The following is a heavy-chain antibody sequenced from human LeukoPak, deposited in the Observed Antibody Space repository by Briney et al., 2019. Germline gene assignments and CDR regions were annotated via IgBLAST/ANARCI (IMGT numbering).Heavy chain of an antibody. D-gene: IGHD1-26*01. CDR2: INDNGGRT. V-gene: IGHV3-64D*09. Sequence: GGSLRLSCSASGFTFSRYAMHWVRRAPGKGLEDVSGINDNGGRTHYGDSVKGRFSISRDNSTNTLHLQMSTLRAEDTALYYCVKDVGGSYAFDYWGQGILVTVAS. CDR3: VKDVGGSYAFDY. CDR1: GFTFSRYA. J-gene: IGHJ4*02.